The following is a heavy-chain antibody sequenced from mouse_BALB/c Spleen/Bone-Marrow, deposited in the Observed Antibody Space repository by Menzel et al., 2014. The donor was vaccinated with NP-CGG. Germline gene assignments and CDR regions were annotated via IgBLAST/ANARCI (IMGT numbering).Heavy chain of an antibody. CDR1: GFNIKDTY. CDR2: IDPANGNT. J-gene: IGHJ2*01. Sequence: VQLQQPGAELVKPGASVKLSYTASGFNIKDTYMHWVKQRPEQGLEWIGRIDPANGNTKYDPKFQGKATITADTSSNTAYLQLSSLTSEDTAVYYCANYYYGYYFDSWGQGTTLTVSS. V-gene: IGHV14-3*02. CDR3: ANYYYGYYFDS. D-gene: IGHD1-1*01.